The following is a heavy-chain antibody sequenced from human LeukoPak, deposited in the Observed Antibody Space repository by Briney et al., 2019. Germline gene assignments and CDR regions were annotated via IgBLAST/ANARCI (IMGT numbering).Heavy chain of an antibody. CDR1: GDSISAYY. CDR3: ARVTPSHYYDSSGQIPRKFESFDY. CDR2: ISYTGST. D-gene: IGHD3-22*01. Sequence: PSETLSLTCTVSGDSISAYYWSWIRQPPGKGLEWIWYISYTGSTNYNPSLKSRVTISVDTSKNQFSLKLSSVTAADTAVYYCARVTPSHYYDSSGQIPRKFESFDYWGQGTLVTVSS. J-gene: IGHJ4*02. V-gene: IGHV4-59*01.